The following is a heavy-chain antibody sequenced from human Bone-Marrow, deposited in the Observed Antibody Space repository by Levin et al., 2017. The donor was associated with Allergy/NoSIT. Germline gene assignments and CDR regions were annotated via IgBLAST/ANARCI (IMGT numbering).Heavy chain of an antibody. CDR1: GGSISSSSYY. CDR3: ARHRGAAAGTSVGWFDP. CDR2: IYYSGST. J-gene: IGHJ5*02. D-gene: IGHD6-13*01. Sequence: ESLKISCTVSGGSISSSSYYWGWIRQPPGKGLEWIGSIYYSGSTYYNPSLKSRVTISVDTSKNQFSLKLSSVTAADTAVYYCARHRGAAAGTSVGWFDPWGQGTLVTVSS. V-gene: IGHV4-39*01.